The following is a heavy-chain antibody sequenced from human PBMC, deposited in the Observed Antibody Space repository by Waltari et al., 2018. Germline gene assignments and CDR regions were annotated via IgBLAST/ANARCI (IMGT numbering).Heavy chain of an antibody. D-gene: IGHD4-17*01. J-gene: IGHJ4*01. V-gene: IGHV3-33*01. Sequence: QVQLVESGGGVVQPGGSLRLSCAASGFTCRITSMHWVRQGPGKGLEWVAGIWSDGKNTNYADFVRGRFTISRDNLKNTVDLQMNSLRAEDKGVYYCARDRGVRLRGAIFGSWGHGTLVTVSA. CDR1: GFTCRITS. CDR3: ARDRGVRLRGAIFGS. CDR2: IWSDGKNT.